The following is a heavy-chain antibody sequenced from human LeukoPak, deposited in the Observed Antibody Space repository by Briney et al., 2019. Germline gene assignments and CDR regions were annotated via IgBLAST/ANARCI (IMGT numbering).Heavy chain of an antibody. V-gene: IGHV4-61*02. CDR2: IYTSGST. J-gene: IGHJ4*02. CDR3: AREVGPTSVDY. D-gene: IGHD1-26*01. CDR1: GGSISSGNYY. Sequence: PSQTLSLTCTVSGGSISSGNYYWTWIRQPAGKGLEWIGRIYTSGSTNYNPSLKSRVTISLDTSKNQFSLKLNSVTAADTAVYYCAREVGPTSVDYWGQGTLVTVSS.